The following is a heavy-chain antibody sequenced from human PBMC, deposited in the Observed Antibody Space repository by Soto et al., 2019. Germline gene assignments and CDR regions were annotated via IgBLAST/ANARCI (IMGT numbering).Heavy chain of an antibody. J-gene: IGHJ5*02. CDR1: GASVSAYY. D-gene: IGHD3-10*01. CDR3: ARESAGSGKNNWFDP. CDR2: IYHTGST. V-gene: IGHV4-59*02. Sequence: SETLSLTCSVSGASVSAYYWSWVRQPPGKGLEWIGYIYHTGSTFYNDSLKSRVTMSMDTSKNQLSLTLSSVTAADTAVYYCARESAGSGKNNWFDPWGQGTLVTVS.